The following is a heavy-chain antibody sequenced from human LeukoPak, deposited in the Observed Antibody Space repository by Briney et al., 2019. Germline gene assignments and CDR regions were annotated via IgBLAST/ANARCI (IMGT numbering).Heavy chain of an antibody. V-gene: IGHV1-2*02. J-gene: IGHJ4*02. CDR3: ARSYYYDSSGYYRSFDY. CDR2: INPNSGGT. Sequence: ASVKVSFKASGYTFTGYYMHWVRQAPGQGLEWMGWINPNSGGTNYAQKFQGRVTMTRDTSISTAYMELSRLRSDDTAVYYCARSYYYDSSGYYRSFDYWGQGTLVTVSS. CDR1: GYTFTGYY. D-gene: IGHD3-22*01.